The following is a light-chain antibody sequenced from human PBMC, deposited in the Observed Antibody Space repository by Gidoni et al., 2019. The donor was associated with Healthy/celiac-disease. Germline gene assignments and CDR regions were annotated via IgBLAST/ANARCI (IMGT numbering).Light chain of an antibody. CDR2: EAS. V-gene: IGKV3-11*01. J-gene: IGKJ2*01. Sequence: PATMSLSPGERATLSCRARQSVSSTLAWYKQKPGQAPRLLSYEASNRATGIPARFSGSGSGTDFTLTISSLEPEDFAVYYCQQRSNWPPTFGQGTKLEIK. CDR3: QQRSNWPPT. CDR1: QSVSST.